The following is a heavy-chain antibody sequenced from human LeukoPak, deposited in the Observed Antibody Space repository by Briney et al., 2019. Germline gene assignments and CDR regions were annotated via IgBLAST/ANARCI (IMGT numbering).Heavy chain of an antibody. V-gene: IGHV3-48*03. CDR2: VSSSGSTI. CDR1: GFTFSSYE. CDR3: AELGITMIGGV. Sequence: HPGGSLRLSCAASGFTFSSYEMNWVRQAPGKGLEWVSYVSSSGSTIYYADSVKGRFTISRDNAKNSLYLQMNSLRAEDTAVYYCAELGITMIGGVWGKGTTVTISS. J-gene: IGHJ6*04. D-gene: IGHD3-10*02.